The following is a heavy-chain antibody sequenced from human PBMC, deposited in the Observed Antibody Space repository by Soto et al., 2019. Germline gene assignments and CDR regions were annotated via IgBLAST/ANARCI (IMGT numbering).Heavy chain of an antibody. CDR1: GFNFPNYW. Sequence: GESLKISCKGSGFNFPNYWINWVRQMPGRGLEWMGRIDPSDSYTNYSPSFQGHVTISGDRSINTAYLQWSSLEASDTAMYYCAMTERYCSSTSCPPRAGYYYGMDVWGQGTTVTVSS. D-gene: IGHD2-2*01. CDR2: IDPSDSYT. V-gene: IGHV5-10-1*01. J-gene: IGHJ6*02. CDR3: AMTERYCSSTSCPPRAGYYYGMDV.